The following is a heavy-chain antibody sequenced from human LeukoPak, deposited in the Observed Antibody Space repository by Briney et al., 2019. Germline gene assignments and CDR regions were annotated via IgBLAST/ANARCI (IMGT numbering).Heavy chain of an antibody. V-gene: IGHV4-38-2*02. D-gene: IGHD6-13*01. Sequence: SETLSLTCTVSGYSISSGYYWGWIRQPPGRGLEWIGEIYQSGSTNYNPSLKSRVTISVDKSKNQFSLQVSSVTAADTAIYYCARVVGIAAAGTYDYGMDVWGQGTTVTVSS. CDR1: GYSISSGYY. CDR3: ARVVGIAAAGTYDYGMDV. CDR2: IYQSGST. J-gene: IGHJ6*02.